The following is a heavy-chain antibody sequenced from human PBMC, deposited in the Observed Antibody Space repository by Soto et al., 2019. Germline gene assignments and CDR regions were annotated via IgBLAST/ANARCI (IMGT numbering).Heavy chain of an antibody. CDR1: GDSVSCNTAS. D-gene: IGHD5-12*01. CDR3: AKGDNLGPKTGYAFDP. J-gene: IGHJ5*02. V-gene: IGHV6-1*01. CDR2: TYFRSKWYN. Sequence: SQTLSLTCAISGDSVSCNTASWNWIRQSPSRGLEWLGRTYFRSKWYNDYAVPVKSRIIINPDTSNNQFSLQLNSVTPEDTAVYFCAKGDNLGPKTGYAFDPWGQGIMVTVSS.